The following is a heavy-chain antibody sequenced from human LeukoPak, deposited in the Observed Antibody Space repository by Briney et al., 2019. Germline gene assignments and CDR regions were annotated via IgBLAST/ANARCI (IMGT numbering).Heavy chain of an antibody. CDR3: AKVFYQLLSNYFDC. Sequence: PGGSLRLSCAASGFTFSSYAMSWVRQAPGKGLEGVSAISGSGGRTYYADSVKGRFTISRDNSKNTLYLQMNSLRAEDTAVYYCAKVFYQLLSNYFDCWGQGTLVTVSS. D-gene: IGHD2-2*01. J-gene: IGHJ4*02. V-gene: IGHV3-23*01. CDR2: ISGSGGRT. CDR1: GFTFSSYA.